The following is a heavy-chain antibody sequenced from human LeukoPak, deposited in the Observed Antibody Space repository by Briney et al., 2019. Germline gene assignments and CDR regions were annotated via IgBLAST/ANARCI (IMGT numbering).Heavy chain of an antibody. J-gene: IGHJ6*02. D-gene: IGHD5-12*01. CDR3: ARGKRGYSGYDNYYYYGMDV. V-gene: IGHV4-34*01. CDR1: GGSLSGYY. CDR2: INHSGST. Sequence: PSETLSLTCAVYGGSLSGYYWSRIRQPPGKGLEWIGEINHSGSTNYNPSLKSRVTISVDTSKNQFSLKLSSVTAADTAVYYCARGKRGYSGYDNYYYYGMDVWGQGTTVTVSS.